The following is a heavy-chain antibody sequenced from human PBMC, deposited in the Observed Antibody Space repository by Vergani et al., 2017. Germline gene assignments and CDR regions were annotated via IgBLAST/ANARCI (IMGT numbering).Heavy chain of an antibody. J-gene: IGHJ4*02. V-gene: IGHV3-21*01. CDR1: GFTFSSYA. CDR3: ARGGGMDTAMVTFFDY. Sequence: EVQLVESGGGLVQPGGSLRLSCAASGFTFSSYAMHWVRQAPGKGLEWVSSISSSSSYIYYADSVQGRFTISRDNAKNALYLQMNSLRAEDTAGYYCARGGGMDTAMVTFFDYWGQGTLVTVSS. CDR2: ISSSSSYI. D-gene: IGHD5-18*01.